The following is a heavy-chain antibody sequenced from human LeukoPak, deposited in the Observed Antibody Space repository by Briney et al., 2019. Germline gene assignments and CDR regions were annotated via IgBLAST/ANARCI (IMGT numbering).Heavy chain of an antibody. D-gene: IGHD3-10*01. CDR1: GYTFTSYG. V-gene: IGHV1-18*01. Sequence: ASLKVSCKASGYTFTSYGISSVRQAPRQRLEWMGWISAYNGNTNYAQKLQGRVTMTTDTSTSTAYMELRSLRSDDTAVYYCARTTGSGRHFDYWGQGTLVTVSS. CDR3: ARTTGSGRHFDY. CDR2: ISAYNGNT. J-gene: IGHJ4*02.